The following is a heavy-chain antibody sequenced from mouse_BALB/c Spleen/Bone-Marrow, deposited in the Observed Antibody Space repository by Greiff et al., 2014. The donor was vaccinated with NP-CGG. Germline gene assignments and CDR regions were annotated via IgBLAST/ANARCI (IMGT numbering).Heavy chain of an antibody. Sequence: VHVKQSGAELVKPGASVKLSCTASGFNIKDTYMHWVKQGPEQGLEWIGRIDPANGNTKYDPKFQGKATITADTSYNTAYLQLSSLTSEDTAVYYCASYRYAWYFDVWGAGTTVTVSP. CDR2: IDPANGNT. D-gene: IGHD2-14*01. V-gene: IGHV14-3*02. CDR1: GFNIKDTY. CDR3: ASYRYAWYFDV. J-gene: IGHJ1*01.